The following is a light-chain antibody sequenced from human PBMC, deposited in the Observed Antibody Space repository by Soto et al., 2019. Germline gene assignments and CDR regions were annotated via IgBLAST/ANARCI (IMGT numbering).Light chain of an antibody. CDR1: QSMSTW. V-gene: IGKV1-5*03. Sequence: DIQMTQSPSTLSASVGDRVTITCRASQSMSTWLDWYQQKPGKAPKLMIYKASSLESGVPSRFRGSGSGTEVQLTISSLQPDDFATYDRQQDNSDLYTFGQGPNQDIK. CDR3: QQDNSDLYT. J-gene: IGKJ2*01. CDR2: KAS.